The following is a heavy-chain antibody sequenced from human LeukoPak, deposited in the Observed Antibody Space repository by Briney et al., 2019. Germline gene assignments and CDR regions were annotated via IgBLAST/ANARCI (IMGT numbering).Heavy chain of an antibody. V-gene: IGHV4-34*01. CDR1: GGSFSGYY. CDR3: ARGPPVAKLPFDY. Sequence: SETLSLTCAVYGGSFSGYYWSWIRQPPGKGLEWIGEINHSGSTNYNPSLKSRVTISVDTSKNQFSLKLSSVTAADTAVYYCARGPPVAKLPFDYWGQGTLVTVSS. D-gene: IGHD5-12*01. J-gene: IGHJ4*02. CDR2: INHSGST.